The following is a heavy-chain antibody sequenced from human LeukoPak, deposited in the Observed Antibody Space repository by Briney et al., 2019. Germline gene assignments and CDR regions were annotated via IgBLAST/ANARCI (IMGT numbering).Heavy chain of an antibody. J-gene: IGHJ3*02. Sequence: SQTLSLTCTVSGGSISSYYWSWIRQPPGKGLEWIGYISYSGSTDYNPSLKSRVTISLDTSKNQFSLRLSSVTAADTAVYYCARETRLHSGSYSNDAFDIWGQGTMVTVSS. D-gene: IGHD1-26*01. CDR2: ISYSGST. CDR1: GGSISSYY. V-gene: IGHV4-59*01. CDR3: ARETRLHSGSYSNDAFDI.